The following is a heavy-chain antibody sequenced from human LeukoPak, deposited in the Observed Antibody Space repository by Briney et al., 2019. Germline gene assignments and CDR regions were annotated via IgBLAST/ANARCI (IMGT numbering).Heavy chain of an antibody. V-gene: IGHV1-24*01. D-gene: IGHD3-16*02. Sequence: ASVKVSCKVSGYTLTELSMHWVRQAPGKGLEWMGGFDPEDGETIYAQKFQGRVTMTEDTSTDTAYMELSSLRSEDTAVYYCATRGNDYVWGSYRQYYFDYWGQGTLVTVSS. CDR3: ATRGNDYVWGSYRQYYFDY. CDR1: GYTLTELS. CDR2: FDPEDGET. J-gene: IGHJ4*02.